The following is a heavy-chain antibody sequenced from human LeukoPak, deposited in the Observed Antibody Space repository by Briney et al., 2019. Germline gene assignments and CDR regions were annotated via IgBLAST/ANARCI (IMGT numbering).Heavy chain of an antibody. CDR2: ISSSGSTT. D-gene: IGHD2-15*01. Sequence: GGSLRLSCAASGFTVSSNYMSWIRQAPGKGLEWVSYISSSGSTTYYADSVKGRFTISRDNSKNTLYLQMNSLRAEDTAVYYCAKAGCSGGSCYLKYYFDYWGQGTLVTVSS. CDR1: GFTVSSNY. CDR3: AKAGCSGGSCYLKYYFDY. J-gene: IGHJ4*02. V-gene: IGHV3-11*01.